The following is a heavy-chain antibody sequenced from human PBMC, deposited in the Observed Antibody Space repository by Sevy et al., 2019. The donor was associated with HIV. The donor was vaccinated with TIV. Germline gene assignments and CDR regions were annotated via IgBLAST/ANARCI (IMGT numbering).Heavy chain of an antibody. J-gene: IGHJ4*02. CDR2: IRNTDNTI. V-gene: IGHV3-48*02. CDR1: GFNFRGYS. CDR3: ARDLGWRYCDY. Sequence: GGSLRLSCVASGFNFRGYSMHWVRQAPGKGLEWVSYIRNTDNTIFYADSVKGRFTISRDNAKDSLYLQMNSLRDEDSALYYCARDLGWRYCDYWGQGTLVTVSS. D-gene: IGHD6-19*01.